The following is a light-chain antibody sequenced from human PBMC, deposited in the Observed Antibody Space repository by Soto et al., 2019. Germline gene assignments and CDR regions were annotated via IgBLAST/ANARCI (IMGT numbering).Light chain of an antibody. V-gene: IGKV1-5*01. Sequence: DIQMTQSPSTLSASVGDRVTITCRASQSISSWLAWYQQKPGKAPKLLIYDASSLESGVPSRFSGSGSGTEFPLSISSLQPDDFATYYCQQYTSYSATFGQGTKVEIK. CDR1: QSISSW. J-gene: IGKJ1*01. CDR2: DAS. CDR3: QQYTSYSAT.